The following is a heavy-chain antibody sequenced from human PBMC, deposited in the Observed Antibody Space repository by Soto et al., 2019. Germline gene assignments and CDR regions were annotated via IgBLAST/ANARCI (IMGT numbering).Heavy chain of an antibody. CDR2: IIPIFNIA. CDR1: RGALSSYA. V-gene: IGHV1-69*12. CDR3: AGGEMGYTYGPIKYSHYAMGV. D-gene: IGHD5-18*01. Sequence: QVQLVQSGTEVKNPGSSVKVSCKTSRGALSSYAMNWVRQAPGQGLEWMGGIIPIFNIAHYAKKFRGRVPISADESTSTAYLELRTLTSEDTAVYFCAGGEMGYTYGPIKYSHYAMGVWGLGTTVIVSS. J-gene: IGHJ6*02.